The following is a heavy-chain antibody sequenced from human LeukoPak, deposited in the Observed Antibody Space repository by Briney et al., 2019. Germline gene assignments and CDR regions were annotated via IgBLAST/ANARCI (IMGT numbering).Heavy chain of an antibody. Sequence: GGSLRLSCAASGFTVSSNYMSWVRQAPGKGLEWVSVIYSGGSTYYADSVKGRFTISRDNAKKSLYLQMNSLRAEDTAVYYCARDKSVGATPFDYWGQGTLVTVSS. V-gene: IGHV3-53*01. CDR2: IYSGGST. CDR1: GFTVSSNY. CDR3: ARDKSVGATPFDY. D-gene: IGHD1-26*01. J-gene: IGHJ4*02.